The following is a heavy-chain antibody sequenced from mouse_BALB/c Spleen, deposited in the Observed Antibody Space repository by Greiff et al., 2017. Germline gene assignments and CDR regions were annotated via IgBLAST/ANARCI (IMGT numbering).Heavy chain of an antibody. Sequence: EVKVVESGGGLVQPGGSRKLSCAASGFTFSSFGMHWVRQAPEKGLEWVAYISSGSSTIYYADTVKGRFTISRDNPKNTLFLQMTSLRSEDTAMYYGAKGPYYYAMDDWGQGTSVTVAS. V-gene: IGHV5-17*02. CDR3: AKGPYYYAMDD. J-gene: IGHJ4*01. CDR1: GFTFSSFG. CDR2: ISSGSSTI.